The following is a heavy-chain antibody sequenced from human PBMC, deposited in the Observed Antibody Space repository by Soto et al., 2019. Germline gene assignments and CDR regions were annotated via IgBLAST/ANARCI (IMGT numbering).Heavy chain of an antibody. CDR2: IKQDGSEK. CDR1: GFTFSSYW. D-gene: IGHD6-19*01. J-gene: IGHJ6*02. CDR3: ARAPQVYSSGWLDYYYYGMGV. Sequence: GGSLRLSCAASGFTFSSYWMSWVRQAPGKGLEWVANIKQDGSEKYYVDSVKGRFTISRDNAKNSLYLQMNSLRAEDTAVYYCARAPQVYSSGWLDYYYYGMGVWGQGTTVTVS. V-gene: IGHV3-7*01.